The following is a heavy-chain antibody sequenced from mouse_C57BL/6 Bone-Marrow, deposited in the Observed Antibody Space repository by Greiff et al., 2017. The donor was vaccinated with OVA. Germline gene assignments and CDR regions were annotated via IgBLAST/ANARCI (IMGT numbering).Heavy chain of an antibody. Sequence: QVQLQQPGAELVKPGASVKLSCKASGYTFTSYWMQWVKQRPGQGLEGIGEIDPSDSYTNYNQKFKGKATLTVDTSSSTAYMQLSSLTSEDSAVYYCARDYCDYWGQGTTLTVSS. CDR1: GYTFTSYW. V-gene: IGHV1-50*01. J-gene: IGHJ2*01. CDR3: ARDYCDY. CDR2: IDPSDSYT.